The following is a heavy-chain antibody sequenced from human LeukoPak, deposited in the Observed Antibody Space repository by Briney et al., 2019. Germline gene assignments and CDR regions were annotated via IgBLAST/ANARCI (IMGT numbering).Heavy chain of an antibody. D-gene: IGHD3-22*01. J-gene: IGHJ4*02. CDR3: ARGLKDSSGHYQVDY. V-gene: IGHV1-8*01. CDR1: GYTFTSYD. Sequence: ASVKVSCKASGYTFTSYDINWVRQATGQGLEWMGWMNLNSGNTGYAQKFQGRVTMTRNTSISTAYMELSSLRSEDTAVYYCARGLKDSSGHYQVDYWGQGTLVTVSS. CDR2: MNLNSGNT.